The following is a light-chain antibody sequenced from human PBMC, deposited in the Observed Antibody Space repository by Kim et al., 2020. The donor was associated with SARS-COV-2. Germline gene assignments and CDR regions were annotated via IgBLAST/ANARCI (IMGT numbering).Light chain of an antibody. CDR3: SSYTSSSLWV. V-gene: IGLV2-14*03. Sequence: QSALTQPASVSGSPGQSITISCTGTSSDVGGYNYVSWYQQHPGKALKLMIYDVSNRPSGVSNRFSGSKSGNTASLTISGLQAEDEADYYCSSYTSSSLWVFGGGTKLTVL. CDR2: DVS. J-gene: IGLJ3*02. CDR1: SSDVGGYNY.